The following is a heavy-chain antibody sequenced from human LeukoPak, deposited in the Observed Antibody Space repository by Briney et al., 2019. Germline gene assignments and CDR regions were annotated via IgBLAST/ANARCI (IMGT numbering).Heavy chain of an antibody. CDR3: ARGDPHADL. J-gene: IGHJ5*02. V-gene: IGHV3-48*04. Sequence: GGSLRLSCAASGFSFRHYGMNWVRQAPGKGLEWIADITISGHTKNYADSVKGRFTISRDSARTSLYLQMNSLRVEDTDVYFCARGDPHADLWGQGTLVTVSS. CDR2: ITISGHTK. CDR1: GFSFRHYG.